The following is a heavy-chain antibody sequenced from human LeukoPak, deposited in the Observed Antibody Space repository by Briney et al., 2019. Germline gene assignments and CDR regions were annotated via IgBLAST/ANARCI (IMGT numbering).Heavy chain of an antibody. V-gene: IGHV3-23*01. CDR3: VRDRGALQYFDY. D-gene: IGHD2/OR15-2a*01. J-gene: IGHJ4*02. CDR2: ISGSGGST. CDR1: GFTFSSYA. Sequence: GGSLRLSCAASGFTFSSYAMSWVRQAPGKGLEWVSAISGSGGSTYYADPVKGRFTISRDNSRNTLYLQMNSLRDDDTAVYYCVRDRGALQYFDYWGQGTLVTVSS.